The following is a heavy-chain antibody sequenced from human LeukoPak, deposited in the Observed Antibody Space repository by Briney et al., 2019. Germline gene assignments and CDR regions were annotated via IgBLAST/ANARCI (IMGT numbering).Heavy chain of an antibody. V-gene: IGHV4-4*09. Sequence: SETLSLTCTVSGASISSYYWSWLRQPPGKGLEWIGYIYTSGSTYYNPSLKSRVTISVDTSKNHFSLKLSSVTAADTAVYYCAREISGYDYVNSYFDYWGQGTLVTVSS. CDR2: IYTSGST. J-gene: IGHJ4*02. D-gene: IGHD5-12*01. CDR3: AREISGYDYVNSYFDY. CDR1: GASISSYY.